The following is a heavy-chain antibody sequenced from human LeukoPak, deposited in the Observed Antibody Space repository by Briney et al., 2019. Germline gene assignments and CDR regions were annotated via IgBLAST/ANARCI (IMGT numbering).Heavy chain of an antibody. CDR1: GGSISSFY. CDR2: IDSSGIT. CDR3: ATVASGWYPDY. J-gene: IGHJ4*02. V-gene: IGHV4-59*01. Sequence: SETLSLTCTVSGGSISSFYYTWIRQPPGKGLEWIGYIDSSGITNYNSSLNSRVTISLDTSQNQFSLKLNSVTAADTAVYYCATVASGWYPDYWGQGALVTVAS. D-gene: IGHD6-19*01.